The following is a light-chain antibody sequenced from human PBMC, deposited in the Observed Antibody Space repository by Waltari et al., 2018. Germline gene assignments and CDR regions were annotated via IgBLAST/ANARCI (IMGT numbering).Light chain of an antibody. CDR3: QHYVRLPVT. Sequence: EIVLTQSPGTLSLSPGERATLSCRASQSVSRTLAWYQQKPGQAPRLLIYGPANRATSIPDRFSGSGSGTDFSLTISRLEPEDFAVYYCQHYVRLPVTFGQGTKVEIK. CDR2: GPA. V-gene: IGKV3-20*01. CDR1: QSVSRT. J-gene: IGKJ1*01.